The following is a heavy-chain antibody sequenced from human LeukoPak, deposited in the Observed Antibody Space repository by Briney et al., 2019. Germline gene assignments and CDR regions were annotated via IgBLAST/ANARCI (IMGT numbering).Heavy chain of an antibody. D-gene: IGHD1-26*01. CDR2: VSDSGGST. V-gene: IGHV3-23*01. J-gene: IGHJ5*02. CDR1: GFTFSSYA. Sequence: PGGSLRLSCVVSGFTFSSYAMSWVRQTPGKGLEWVSSVSDSGGSTYYADPVQGRFTISRDNSKNTLYLQMNSLRAEDTATYFCAQNQWEFPAWGQGTLVTVSS. CDR3: AQNQWEFPA.